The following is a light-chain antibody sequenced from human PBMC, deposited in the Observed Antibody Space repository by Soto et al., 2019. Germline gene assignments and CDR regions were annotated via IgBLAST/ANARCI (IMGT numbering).Light chain of an antibody. CDR2: SNN. J-gene: IGLJ1*01. CDR3: AAWDDSLNGYV. V-gene: IGLV1-44*01. CDR1: SSNIGSNA. Sequence: QSVLTQPPSASGSPGQRVTISCSGSSSNIGSNAVNWYQQLPGTAPTLLIYSNNERPSGVPDRFSGSKSGTSASLAISGLQSEDAADYYCAAWDDSLNGYVFGTGTKVPVL.